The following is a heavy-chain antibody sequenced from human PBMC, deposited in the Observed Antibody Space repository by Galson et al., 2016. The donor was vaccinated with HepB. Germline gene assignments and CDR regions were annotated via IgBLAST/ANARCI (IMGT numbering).Heavy chain of an antibody. CDR3: ARATVVGLAAFDY. Sequence: SLRLSCAASGFTFRDYAMHWVRQAPDKGLEWVAVLSSDGSNKYYADSVKGRFTISRDNSKNTLYLQMNSLRAEDTAVYYCARATVVGLAAFDYWGQGTLVTVSS. D-gene: IGHD2-15*01. CDR2: LSSDGSNK. J-gene: IGHJ4*02. V-gene: IGHV3-30-3*01. CDR1: GFTFRDYA.